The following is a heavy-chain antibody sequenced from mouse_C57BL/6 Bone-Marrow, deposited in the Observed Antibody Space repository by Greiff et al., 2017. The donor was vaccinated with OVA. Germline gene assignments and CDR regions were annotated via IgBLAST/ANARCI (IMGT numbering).Heavy chain of an antibody. D-gene: IGHD1-1*02. Sequence: EVQLQESGPGLVKPSQSLSLTCSVTGYSITSGYYWNWIRQFPGNKLEWMGYISYDGSNNYNPSLKNRISITRDTSKNQFFLKLNSVTTEDTATYYCAREENGFAYWGQGTLVTVSA. CDR3: AREENGFAY. J-gene: IGHJ3*01. V-gene: IGHV3-6*01. CDR2: ISYDGSN. CDR1: GYSITSGYY.